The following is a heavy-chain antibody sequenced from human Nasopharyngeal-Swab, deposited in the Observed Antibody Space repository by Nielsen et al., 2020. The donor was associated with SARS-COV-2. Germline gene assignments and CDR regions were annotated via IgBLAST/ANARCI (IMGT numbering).Heavy chain of an antibody. CDR2: INPSGGGT. CDR1: GYTFNRHY. J-gene: IGHJ4*02. Sequence: ASVKVSCKASGYTFNRHYMHWVRQAPGQGPDWMGIINPSGGGTSYAQKFQGRVTMTSDMSTKTVYMELSSLRSEDTAVYYCARDCFFDGSDSSVIDHWGQGTSVTVSS. D-gene: IGHD1-26*01. V-gene: IGHV1-46*02. CDR3: ARDCFFDGSDSSVIDH.